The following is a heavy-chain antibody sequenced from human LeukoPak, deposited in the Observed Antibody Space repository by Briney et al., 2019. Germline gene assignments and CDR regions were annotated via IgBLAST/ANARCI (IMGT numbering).Heavy chain of an antibody. Sequence: GGSLRLSCAASGFTVSSNYMSWVRQAPGKGLEWVSVIYSGGSTYYADSVKGRFTIPRDNSKNTLYLQMNSLRAEDTAVYYCASNYYDSSGYYPFDYWGQGTLVTVSP. V-gene: IGHV3-53*01. CDR1: GFTVSSNY. CDR2: IYSGGST. J-gene: IGHJ4*02. CDR3: ASNYYDSSGYYPFDY. D-gene: IGHD3-22*01.